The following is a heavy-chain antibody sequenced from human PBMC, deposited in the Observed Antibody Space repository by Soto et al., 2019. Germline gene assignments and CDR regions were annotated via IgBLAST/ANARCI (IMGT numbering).Heavy chain of an antibody. CDR1: GFTFSSYG. CDR2: ISYDGSNK. CDR3: AKERLSVVVAATGLDV. J-gene: IGHJ6*02. V-gene: IGHV3-30*18. D-gene: IGHD2-15*01. Sequence: LRLSCAASGFTFSSYGMHWVRQAPGKGLEWVAVISYDGSNKYYADPVKGRFTISRDNSKNTLYLQMNSLRAEDTAVYYCAKERLSVVVAATGLDVWGQGTTVTVSS.